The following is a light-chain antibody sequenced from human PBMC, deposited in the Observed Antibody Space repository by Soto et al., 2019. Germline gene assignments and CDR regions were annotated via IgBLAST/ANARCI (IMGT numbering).Light chain of an antibody. CDR2: GAS. V-gene: IGKV3-20*01. CDR1: QSVTRNY. CDR3: QQYAASPNT. J-gene: IGKJ2*01. Sequence: EIVLTQSPGTLSLSPGERATLSCRASQSVTRNYLAWYQQKPGQAPRLLIYGASSRATGILDRFSGSGSGTDCTLTISRLEPEDFAVYYCQQYAASPNTFGQGTKLEIK.